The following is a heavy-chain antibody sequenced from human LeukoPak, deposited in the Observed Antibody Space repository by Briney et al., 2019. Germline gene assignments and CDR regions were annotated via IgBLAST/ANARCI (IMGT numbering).Heavy chain of an antibody. V-gene: IGHV3-74*01. CDR3: ARGGSGWSFDY. CDR1: GFTLSSYW. J-gene: IGHJ4*02. D-gene: IGHD6-19*01. Sequence: PGGSLRLSCAASGFTLSSYWMHWVRQAPGKGLVWVSGINSDGSSTNYADSVKGRFTISRDNAKNTLYLQMNSLRVEDTALYYCARGGSGWSFDYWGQGTLVTVSS. CDR2: INSDGSST.